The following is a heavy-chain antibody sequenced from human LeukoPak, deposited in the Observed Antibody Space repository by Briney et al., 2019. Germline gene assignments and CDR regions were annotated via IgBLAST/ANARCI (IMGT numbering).Heavy chain of an antibody. D-gene: IGHD4-17*01. V-gene: IGHV1-46*01. CDR2: INPSGGST. Sequence: GASVKVSCKASGYTFTSYYMHWVRQAPGQGLEWMGIINPSGGSTSYAQKFQGRVTMTRDTSTSTVYMELSSLRSEDTAAYYCARARLYGDYVAYFDYWGQGTLVTVSS. CDR1: GYTFTSYY. J-gene: IGHJ4*02. CDR3: ARARLYGDYVAYFDY.